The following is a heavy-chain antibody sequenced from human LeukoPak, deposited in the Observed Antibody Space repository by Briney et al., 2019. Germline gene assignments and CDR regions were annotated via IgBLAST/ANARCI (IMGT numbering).Heavy chain of an antibody. J-gene: IGHJ4*02. CDR2: ISYDGSNK. D-gene: IGHD3-22*01. Sequence: GGSLRLSCAASGFTFSSYAMHWVRQAPGKGLEWVAVISYDGSNKYYADSVKGRFTISRDNSKNTLYLQMNSLRAEDTAVYYCARDSLYDSSGYLDYWGQGTLVTVSS. CDR3: ARDSLYDSSGYLDY. V-gene: IGHV3-30-3*01. CDR1: GFTFSSYA.